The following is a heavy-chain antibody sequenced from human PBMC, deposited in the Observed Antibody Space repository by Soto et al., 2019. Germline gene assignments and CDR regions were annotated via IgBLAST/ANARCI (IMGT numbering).Heavy chain of an antibody. CDR3: ARHRPSGREGYAMDV. D-gene: IGHD6-25*01. J-gene: IGHJ6*02. V-gene: IGHV4-59*08. CDR2: ISYSGST. Sequence: QVQLQESGPGLVKPSETLSLTCTVSGGSISKDYLSWIRQPPGKGLEWIGYISYSGSTNYNPSLTGPVTLSVDTSKNHCSLKLSSVTAADTALYYCARHRPSGREGYAMDVWGQGTTVTVSS. CDR1: GGSISKDY.